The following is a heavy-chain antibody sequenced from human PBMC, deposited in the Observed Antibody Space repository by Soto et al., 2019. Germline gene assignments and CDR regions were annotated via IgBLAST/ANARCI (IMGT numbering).Heavy chain of an antibody. J-gene: IGHJ6*02. D-gene: IGHD3-22*01. Sequence: QVQLVQSGAEVKKPGSSVTVSCKASGDTFSSYAISWVRQAPGQGLEWMGGIIPIFGTANYAQKVQGRVTITADESTSTAYMEVSILRSEDTAVYYCARDGSGYRSRASPMDVWGQGTTVTVSS. V-gene: IGHV1-69*01. CDR1: GDTFSSYA. CDR3: ARDGSGYRSRASPMDV. CDR2: IIPIFGTA.